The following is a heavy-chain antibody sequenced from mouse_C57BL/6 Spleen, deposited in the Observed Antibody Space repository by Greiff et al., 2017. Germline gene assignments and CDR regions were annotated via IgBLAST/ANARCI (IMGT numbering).Heavy chain of an antibody. Sequence: QVHVKQPGAELVKPGASVKLSCKASGYTFTSYWMHWVKQRPGRGLEWIGRIDPNSGGTKYNEKFKSKATLTVDKPSSTAYMQLSSLTSEDSAVYYCARGFLGLYYFDYWGQGTTLTVSS. CDR1: GYTFTSYW. J-gene: IGHJ2*01. CDR3: ARGFLGLYYFDY. V-gene: IGHV1-72*01. CDR2: IDPNSGGT. D-gene: IGHD4-1*01.